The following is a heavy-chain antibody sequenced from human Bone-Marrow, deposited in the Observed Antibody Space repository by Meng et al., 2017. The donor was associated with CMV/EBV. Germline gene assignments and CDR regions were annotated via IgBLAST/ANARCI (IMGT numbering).Heavy chain of an antibody. CDR2: IKQDGSEK. CDR1: GFTFSSYW. J-gene: IGHJ6*01. CDR3: ARDGLELRYYYYGMDV. Sequence: GESLKISCAASGFTFSSYWMSWVRQAPGRGLEWVANIKQDGSEKYYVDSVKGRFTISRDNAKNSLYLQMNSLRAEDTAVYYCARDGLELRYYYYGMDVWGQGTTVTGSS. D-gene: IGHD1-7*01. V-gene: IGHV3-7*01.